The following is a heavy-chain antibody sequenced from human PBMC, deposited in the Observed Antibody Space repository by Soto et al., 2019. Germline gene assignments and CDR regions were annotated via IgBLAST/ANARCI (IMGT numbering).Heavy chain of an antibody. CDR3: ARDMGSILWFGESVVGYGMDV. D-gene: IGHD3-10*01. J-gene: IGHJ6*02. CDR2: IYYSGST. CDR1: GGSISSYY. Sequence: QVQLQESGPGLVKPSETLSLTCTVSGGSISSYYWSWIRQPPGKGLEWIGYIYYSGSTNYNPSLKSRVTKSVDTSKNQFSLKLSSVTAADTAVYYCARDMGSILWFGESVVGYGMDVWGQGTTVTVSS. V-gene: IGHV4-59*01.